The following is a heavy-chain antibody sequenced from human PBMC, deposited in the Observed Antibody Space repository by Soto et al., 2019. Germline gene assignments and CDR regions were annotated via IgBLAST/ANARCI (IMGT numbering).Heavy chain of an antibody. CDR3: ARRRIVPTTNFDY. CDR1: GDSITSSSFY. D-gene: IGHD1-26*01. CDR2: IFHTGAT. Sequence: SETLSLTCTVSGDSITSSSFYWGWIRQPPGKGLEWIGHIFHTGATYQNPTLKSRLRMSVDTSKNQFSLNLSSVTATDTAVYYCARRRIVPTTNFDYWGQGTLVTISS. V-gene: IGHV4-39*01. J-gene: IGHJ4*02.